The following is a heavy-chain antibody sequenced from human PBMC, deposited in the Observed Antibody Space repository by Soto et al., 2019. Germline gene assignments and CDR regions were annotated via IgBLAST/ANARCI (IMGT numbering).Heavy chain of an antibody. J-gene: IGHJ4*02. CDR1: GYTFTSYA. V-gene: IGHV1-3*01. CDR2: INAGNGNT. CDR3: ARDLQADY. Sequence: QVQLVQXGAXXXXPGASVXXXXKASGYTFTSYAMHWVRQAPGQRLEWMGWINAGNGNTKYSQKFQGRVTITRDTSASTAYMELSSLRSEDTAVYYCARDLQADYWGQGTLVTVSS.